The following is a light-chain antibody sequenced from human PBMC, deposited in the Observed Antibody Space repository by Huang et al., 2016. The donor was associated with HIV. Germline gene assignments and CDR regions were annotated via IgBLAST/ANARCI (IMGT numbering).Light chain of an antibody. CDR3: QQYGNSASYT. J-gene: IGKJ2*01. CDR2: GVS. CDR1: QAVSRDY. Sequence: EVVLTQSPGTLSLSPGEGATLSCRASQAVSRDYFAWYQHKPGQAPRLLIYGVSSRAAGIPDRFSGSGSGTDFTLTISRVEPEDFAVYYCQQYGNSASYTFGQGTKLEIK. V-gene: IGKV3-20*01.